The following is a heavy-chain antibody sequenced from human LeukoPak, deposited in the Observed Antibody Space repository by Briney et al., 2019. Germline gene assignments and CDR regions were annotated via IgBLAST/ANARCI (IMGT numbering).Heavy chain of an antibody. CDR2: ISGSGGST. J-gene: IGHJ4*02. Sequence: GGSLRLSCVASGLSFGNYWMDWVRQAPGKGLEWVSAISGSGGSTYYADSVKGRFTISRDNSKNTLYLQMNSLRAEDTAVYYCAKDLPYYDILTGYYDYWGQGTLVTVSS. V-gene: IGHV3-23*01. CDR3: AKDLPYYDILTGYYDY. CDR1: GLSFGNYW. D-gene: IGHD3-9*01.